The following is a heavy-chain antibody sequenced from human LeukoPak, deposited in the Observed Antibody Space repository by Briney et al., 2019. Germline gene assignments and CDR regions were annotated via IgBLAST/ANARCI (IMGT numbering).Heavy chain of an antibody. D-gene: IGHD3-3*01. CDR2: INTDGSRT. CDR3: AREITDFSVYYYYMDV. Sequence: GGSLRLSCAASGFTFSSYWMHWVRQAPGKGLVWVSRINTDGSRTSYADSVKGRFTISRDNAKNTLYLQMNSLGAEDTAVYYCAREITDFSVYYYYMDVWGKGTTVTVSS. J-gene: IGHJ6*03. CDR1: GFTFSSYW. V-gene: IGHV3-74*01.